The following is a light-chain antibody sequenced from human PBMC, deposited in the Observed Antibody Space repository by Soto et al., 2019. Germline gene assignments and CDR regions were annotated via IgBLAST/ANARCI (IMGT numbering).Light chain of an antibody. Sequence: DIQVTQYPSSLSASVGNRVTITARASQAIRNYLAWYQQNPGEIPKLLIYAASTLESEIPPRFSGSGSGTDFTLTINNLQPEDVATYYCQRYYNAPFTFGGGTKVEIK. J-gene: IGKJ4*01. CDR2: AAS. V-gene: IGKV1-27*01. CDR3: QRYYNAPFT. CDR1: QAIRNY.